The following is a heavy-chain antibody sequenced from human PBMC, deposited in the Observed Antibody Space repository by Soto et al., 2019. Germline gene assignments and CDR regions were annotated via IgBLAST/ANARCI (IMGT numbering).Heavy chain of an antibody. CDR2: MNPGSGKT. Sequence: ASVKVSCKASGYTFINFDISWVRQAAGQGLEWLGWMNPGSGKTGYASKFQGRVAIARDASTGTSHLELSSLTSDDTAVYYCARMXASRTLYRFAPCGQGPLFPIS. CDR1: GYTFINFD. J-gene: IGHJ5*02. V-gene: IGHV1-8*02. CDR3: ARMXASRTLYRFAP. D-gene: IGHD2-8*01.